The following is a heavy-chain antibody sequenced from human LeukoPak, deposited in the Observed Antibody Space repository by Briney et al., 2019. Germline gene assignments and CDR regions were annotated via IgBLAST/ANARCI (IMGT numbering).Heavy chain of an antibody. J-gene: IGHJ6*02. CDR1: GGSFSGYY. V-gene: IGHV4-34*01. D-gene: IGHD1-14*01. CDR3: ARGKSNRQTYYYYYYGMDV. CDR2: INHRGST. Sequence: SETLSLTCAVYGGSFSGYYWSWIRQPPGKGLEWIGEINHRGSTNYNPSLKSRVTISVDTSKNQFSLKLSSVTAADTAVYYCARGKSNRQTYYYYYYGMDVWGQGTTVTVSS.